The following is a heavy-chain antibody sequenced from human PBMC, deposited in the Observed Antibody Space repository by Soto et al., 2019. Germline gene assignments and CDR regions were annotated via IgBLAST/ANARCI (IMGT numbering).Heavy chain of an antibody. V-gene: IGHV2-5*02. Sequence: QITLKESGPTLMIRTETLTLTCTFSGFSLTTTGVGVGWIRQPPGKALEWLALIYWDDDKRYSPSLKSRLTITKDSSKNQVVLTMTNMDPVDTATYYCARTYVLRYFDWLLDDYWGQGTLVTVSS. CDR2: IYWDDDK. D-gene: IGHD3-9*01. CDR3: ARTYVLRYFDWLLDDY. CDR1: GFSLTTTGVG. J-gene: IGHJ4*02.